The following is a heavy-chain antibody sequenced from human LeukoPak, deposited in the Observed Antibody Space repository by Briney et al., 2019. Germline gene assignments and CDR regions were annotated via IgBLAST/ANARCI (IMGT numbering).Heavy chain of an antibody. Sequence: GGSLRLSCAASGFTFSSYSMNWVRQAPGKGLEWVSSISSSSSYIYYADSVKGRFTISRDNAKNSLYLQMNSLRAEDTAVYYCARQLPNYYDSSGYYYGGAFDIWGQGTMVTVSS. D-gene: IGHD3-22*01. CDR2: ISSSSSYI. CDR3: ARQLPNYYDSSGYYYGGAFDI. V-gene: IGHV3-21*01. CDR1: GFTFSSYS. J-gene: IGHJ3*02.